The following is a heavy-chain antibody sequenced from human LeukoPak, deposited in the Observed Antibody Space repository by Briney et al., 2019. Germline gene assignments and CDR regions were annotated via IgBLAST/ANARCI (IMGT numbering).Heavy chain of an antibody. CDR1: GFTFSSYA. CDR3: AKDAGYYCSGGSCYRPWFDP. D-gene: IGHD2-15*01. J-gene: IGHJ5*02. CDR2: ISGSGGST. Sequence: GGSLRLSCAASGFTFSSYAMSWVRQAPGKGLEWVSAISGSGGSTYYADSVKGRFTISRDNSKNTLYLQMNSLRAEDTAVYYCAKDAGYYCSGGSCYRPWFDPWGQGTLGTGSS. V-gene: IGHV3-23*01.